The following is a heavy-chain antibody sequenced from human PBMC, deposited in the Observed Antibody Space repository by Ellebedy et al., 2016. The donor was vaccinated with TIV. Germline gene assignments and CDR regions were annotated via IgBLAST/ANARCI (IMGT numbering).Heavy chain of an antibody. Sequence: GGSLRLSCAASGFTFSSYSVNWVRQAPGKGLEWVSSISSSSSYIYYADSVKGRFTISRDNAKNSLYLQMNSLRAEDTAVYYCARRTSSGWEYYFDYWGQGTLVTVSS. V-gene: IGHV3-21*01. J-gene: IGHJ4*02. CDR2: ISSSSSYI. CDR1: GFTFSSYS. CDR3: ARRTSSGWEYYFDY. D-gene: IGHD6-19*01.